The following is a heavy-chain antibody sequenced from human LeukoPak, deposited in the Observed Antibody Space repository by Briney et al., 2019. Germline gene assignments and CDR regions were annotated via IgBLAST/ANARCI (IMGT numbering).Heavy chain of an antibody. D-gene: IGHD1-14*01. CDR3: ARGCSNPREPHPFDV. Sequence: SETLSLTCTVSGGSISTYYWSWIRQPAGKGLEWIGRIYTSGSTNFNPSLKSRVTMSVDTFKNQFSLKLNSVTAADTAVYYCARGCSNPREPHPFDVWGQGTTVTVSS. CDR2: IYTSGST. CDR1: GGSISTYY. J-gene: IGHJ3*01. V-gene: IGHV4-4*07.